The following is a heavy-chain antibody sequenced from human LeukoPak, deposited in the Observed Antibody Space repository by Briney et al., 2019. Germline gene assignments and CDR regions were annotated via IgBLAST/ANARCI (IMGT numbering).Heavy chain of an antibody. D-gene: IGHD2-15*01. Sequence: GGSLRLSCAASGFTFSSYGMHWVRQAPGKGLECVAVIWYDGSNKYYADSVKGRFTISRDNSKNTLYLQINSLRADDTAVYYCAKDQCSGGRCYSGYWGQGTLVTVSS. CDR3: AKDQCSGGRCYSGY. V-gene: IGHV3-33*06. CDR1: GFTFSSYG. J-gene: IGHJ4*02. CDR2: IWYDGSNK.